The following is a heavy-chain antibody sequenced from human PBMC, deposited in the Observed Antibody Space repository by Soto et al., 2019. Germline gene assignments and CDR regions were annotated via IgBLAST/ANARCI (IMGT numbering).Heavy chain of an antibody. J-gene: IGHJ5*02. CDR3: ASFNDEKNWFDP. Sequence: ASVKVSCKASGYTFTSYAMHWVRQAPGQGLEWMGIINPSGGSTSYAQKFQGRVTMTRDTSTSTVYMELSSLRSEDTAVYYCASFNDEKNWFDPWGQGTLVTVSS. CDR2: INPSGGST. CDR1: GYTFTSYA. D-gene: IGHD2-8*01. V-gene: IGHV1-46*03.